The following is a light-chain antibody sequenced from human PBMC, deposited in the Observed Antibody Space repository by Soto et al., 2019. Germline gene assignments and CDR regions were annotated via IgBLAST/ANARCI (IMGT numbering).Light chain of an antibody. J-gene: IGKJ2*01. CDR2: GAS. Sequence: IAMTQSPATLSVSPGERATLSCRASQSVSDNLAWYQQKPGQAPRLLIYGASTRATGIPARFSGSGSGTEFTLTISSLQSEDFAVYYCQQSNNWPYTFGQGTKLDIK. CDR1: QSVSDN. CDR3: QQSNNWPYT. V-gene: IGKV3-15*01.